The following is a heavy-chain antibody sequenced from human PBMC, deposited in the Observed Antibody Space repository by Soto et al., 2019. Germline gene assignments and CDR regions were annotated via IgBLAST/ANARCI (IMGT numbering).Heavy chain of an antibody. CDR3: ARSSGGNFGIIIEGSNWFDP. CDR2: INPHGGST. J-gene: IGHJ5*02. CDR1: GDTFTSYY. V-gene: IGHV1-46*01. Sequence: ASVKVSCKAPGDTFTSYYLNWVRQAPGQGLEWMGVINPHGGSTKYAQKFQGRVTMTRDTSRSTVYMELSSLRSDDTAIYYCARSSGGNFGIIIEGSNWFDPWGQGTLVTVSS. D-gene: IGHD3-3*01.